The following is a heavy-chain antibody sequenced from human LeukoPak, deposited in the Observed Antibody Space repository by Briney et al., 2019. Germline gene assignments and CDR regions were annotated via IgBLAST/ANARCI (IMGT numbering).Heavy chain of an antibody. V-gene: IGHV1-69*05. CDR1: GGTFSSYA. D-gene: IGHD5-24*01. CDR3: ARDAMATKGFDY. CDR2: IIPIFGTA. Sequence: SVKVSCKASGGTFSSYAISWVRQAPGQGLEWMGRIIPIFGTANYAQKFQGRVTITTDESTSTAYMELSSLRSEDTAVYYCARDAMATKGFDYWGQGTLVTVSS. J-gene: IGHJ4*02.